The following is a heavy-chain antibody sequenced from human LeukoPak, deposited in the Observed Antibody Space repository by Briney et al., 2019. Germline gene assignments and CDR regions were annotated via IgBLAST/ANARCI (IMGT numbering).Heavy chain of an antibody. CDR2: VWNDGSNK. CDR1: GFTVRSDG. Sequence: GGSLRLAWAAAGFTVRSDGMDGGRQGPGKGVEWGAGVWNDGSNKYYADSAKGRFTISRDNSQNTLYLQMNSLRAEDTAVYYCARVRRDNYGDYDDSWGQGTLVTVSS. D-gene: IGHD4-17*01. V-gene: IGHV3-33*01. CDR3: ARVRRDNYGDYDDS. J-gene: IGHJ4*02.